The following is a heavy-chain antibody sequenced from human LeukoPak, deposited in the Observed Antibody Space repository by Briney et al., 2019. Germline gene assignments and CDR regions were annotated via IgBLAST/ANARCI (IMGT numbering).Heavy chain of an antibody. J-gene: IGHJ5*02. Sequence: ASVKVSCKSSGCTFSSYAISWVRQAPGQGLEWMGRIIPILGIANYAQKFQGRVTITADKSTSTAYMELSSLRSEETAVYYCARDRDDYGDYVGWFDPWGQGTLVTVSS. CDR3: ARDRDDYGDYVGWFDP. CDR1: GCTFSSYA. CDR2: IIPILGIA. D-gene: IGHD4-17*01. V-gene: IGHV1-69*04.